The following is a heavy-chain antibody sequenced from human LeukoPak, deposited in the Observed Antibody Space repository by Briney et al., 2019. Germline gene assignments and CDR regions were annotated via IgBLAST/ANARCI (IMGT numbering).Heavy chain of an antibody. D-gene: IGHD3-9*01. V-gene: IGHV3-23*01. J-gene: IGHJ4*02. CDR1: GFTFGDYA. CDR2: ISATGHSE. CDR3: ATSDISAGCCAEC. Sequence: GGSLRLSCTTSGFTFGDYAMSWVRQAPGKGLEWVSGISATGHSESYAVTGTGRFSISRENSQNTLTLQMNSLSADDTGLYYCATSDISAGCCAECWGQGTLVTASS.